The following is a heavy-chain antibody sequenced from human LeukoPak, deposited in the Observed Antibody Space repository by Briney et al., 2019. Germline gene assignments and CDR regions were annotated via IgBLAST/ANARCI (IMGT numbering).Heavy chain of an antibody. Sequence: GGSLRLSCAVSGLTFSSSWMDWVRQAPGKGLEWVASINPEGSEKHSADSVKGRFTISRDNAKNSLYLQMDSLRVEDTAFYYCARDLAYSRLDYWGQGMLVTVSS. CDR2: INPEGSEK. J-gene: IGHJ4*02. CDR3: ARDLAYSRLDY. CDR1: GLTFSSSW. D-gene: IGHD5-18*01. V-gene: IGHV3-7*01.